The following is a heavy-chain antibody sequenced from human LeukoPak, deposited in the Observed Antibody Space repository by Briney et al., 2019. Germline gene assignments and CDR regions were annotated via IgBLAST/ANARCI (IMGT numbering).Heavy chain of an antibody. CDR3: ARDHRLGNFDH. Sequence: GASVKVSCKASGYTFTSYYMHWVRQAPGQGLEWMGIINPSGGSTSYAQKFQGGVTMTRDTSTSTVYMELSSLRSEDTAVYYCARDHRLGNFDHWGQGTLVTVSS. D-gene: IGHD6-19*01. V-gene: IGHV1-46*01. J-gene: IGHJ4*02. CDR1: GYTFTSYY. CDR2: INPSGGST.